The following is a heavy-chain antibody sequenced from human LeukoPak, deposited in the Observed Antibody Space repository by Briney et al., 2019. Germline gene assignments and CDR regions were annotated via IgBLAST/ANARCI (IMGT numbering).Heavy chain of an antibody. CDR2: ISGTGGSDGTT. CDR3: GVYYEHAFDI. J-gene: IGHJ3*02. V-gene: IGHV3-23*01. Sequence: GRSLRLSCAASGFTFKTYGMSWIRQAPGKGMEWVSSISGTGGSDGTTYYADPVKGRFTISRDNSKSTLYLQMNSLRAEDTAMYYCGVYYEHAFDIWGQGTMVTVFS. D-gene: IGHD3-22*01. CDR1: GFTFKTYG.